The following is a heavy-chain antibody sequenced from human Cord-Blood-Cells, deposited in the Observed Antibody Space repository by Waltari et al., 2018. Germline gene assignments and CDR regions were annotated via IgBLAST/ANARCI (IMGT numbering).Heavy chain of an antibody. CDR1: GGSISSSSYY. J-gene: IGHJ5*02. D-gene: IGHD3-10*01. CDR3: ARHALTYYYGSGSYNWFDP. V-gene: IGHV4-39*07. Sequence: QLQLQESGPGLVKPSETLSLTCTVSGGSISSSSYYWGWIRQPPGKGLEWIGSIYYSGSTYYNPSLKSRVTISVDTSKNQFSLKLSSVTAADTAVYYCARHALTYYYGSGSYNWFDPWGQGTLVTVSS. CDR2: IYYSGST.